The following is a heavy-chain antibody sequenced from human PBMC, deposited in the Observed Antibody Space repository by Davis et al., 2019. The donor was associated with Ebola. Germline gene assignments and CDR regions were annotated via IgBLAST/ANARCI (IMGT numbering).Heavy chain of an antibody. J-gene: IGHJ6*03. CDR1: GYSFTSYW. CDR2: IYPGDSDT. V-gene: IGHV5-51*01. CDR3: ARQGGYDFWSGYYTSHYYMDV. Sequence: PGGSLRLSCKGSGYSFTSYWIGWVRQMPGKGLEWMGIIYPGDSDTRYSPSFQGQVTISADKSISTAYLQWSSLKASDTAMYYCARQGGYDFWSGYYTSHYYMDVWGKGTTVTVSS. D-gene: IGHD3-3*01.